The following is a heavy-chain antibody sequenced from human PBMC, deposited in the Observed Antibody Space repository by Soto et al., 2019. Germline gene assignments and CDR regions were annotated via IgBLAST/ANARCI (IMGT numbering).Heavy chain of an antibody. CDR3: TPPLRSYGYDYSYGMDV. Sequence: PGGSLRLSCAASGFTFSNAWMNWVRQAPGKGLEWVGRIKSKTDGGTTDYAAPVKGRFTISRDDSKNTLYLQMNSLKTEDTAVNYCTPPLRSYGYDYSYGMDVWGKGTTVTVSS. V-gene: IGHV3-15*07. D-gene: IGHD5-18*01. CDR1: GFTFSNAW. J-gene: IGHJ6*04. CDR2: IKSKTDGGTT.